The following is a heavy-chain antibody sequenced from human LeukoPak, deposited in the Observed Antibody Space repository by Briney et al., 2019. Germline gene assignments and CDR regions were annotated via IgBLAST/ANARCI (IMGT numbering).Heavy chain of an antibody. D-gene: IGHD6-13*01. CDR2: ITGSGGNT. J-gene: IGHJ6*02. V-gene: IGHV3-23*01. Sequence: GGSLRLSCAASGFIFSSYSMSWVRQAPGKGLEWVSVITGSGGNTYYADSVKGRFTISKDNPKNTVYLQMSSLRVDDTAVYYCAKAASSSWPSYYYGMDVWGQGTTVTVSS. CDR3: AKAASSSWPSYYYGMDV. CDR1: GFIFSSYS.